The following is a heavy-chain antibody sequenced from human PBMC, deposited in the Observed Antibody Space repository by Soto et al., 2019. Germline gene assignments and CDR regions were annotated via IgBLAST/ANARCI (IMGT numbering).Heavy chain of an antibody. CDR3: ARGVGTGIWGSFVN. D-gene: IGHD3-16*01. CDR1: GDSVSSNSAA. J-gene: IGHJ4*02. V-gene: IGHV6-1*01. CDR2: TYYRSKWYN. Sequence: SQTLSLTCAISGDSVSSNSAALNLSRQSPSRGLEWLGRTYYRSKWYNDYAVSVKSRITISPDTSKNQFSLQLNSVTPEDTAVYYCARGVGTGIWGSFVNWGQGTLVTVSS.